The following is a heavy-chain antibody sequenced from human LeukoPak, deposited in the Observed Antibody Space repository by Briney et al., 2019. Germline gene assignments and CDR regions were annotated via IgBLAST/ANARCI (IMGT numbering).Heavy chain of an antibody. Sequence: GGSLRLSCAASGFTFSSYEMNWVRQAPGKGLEWISYISASGTLTHYADSVGGRFTISRDNAKNSLYLHMSSLRAEDTALYYCARLSAYYYGSYFYYYMDVWGKGTTVTVSS. CDR1: GFTFSSYE. J-gene: IGHJ6*03. D-gene: IGHD3-10*01. CDR3: ARLSAYYYGSYFYYYMDV. V-gene: IGHV3-48*03. CDR2: ISASGTLT.